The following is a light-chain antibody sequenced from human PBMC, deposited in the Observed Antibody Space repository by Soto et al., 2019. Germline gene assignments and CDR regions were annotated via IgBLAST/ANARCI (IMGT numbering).Light chain of an antibody. CDR1: QSVSNN. J-gene: IGKJ1*01. CDR2: DAS. V-gene: IGKV3-15*01. CDR3: EQDDNWPTGT. Sequence: ILMTQSPATLSVSPGERATLSCRASQSVSNNLAWYRQKPGQAPRLLIYDASTRATGVPARFSGSGSGTAFTLTVSGLQSEDFAVYDCEQDDNWPTGTIGQGTKVDIK.